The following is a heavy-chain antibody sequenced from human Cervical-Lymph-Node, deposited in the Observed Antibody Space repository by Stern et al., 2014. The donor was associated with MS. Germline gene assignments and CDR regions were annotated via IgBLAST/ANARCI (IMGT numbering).Heavy chain of an antibody. J-gene: IGHJ4*02. CDR1: GFTFDDYA. Sequence: EVQLVESGGGLVQPGRSLRLSCAASGFTFDDYAMHWVRHAPGKGLDWVSGISWNSGSIGYADSVKGRFTISRDNAKNSLYLQMNSLRAEDTALYYCARSKVIVGAPFDYWGQGTLVTVSS. V-gene: IGHV3-9*01. CDR2: ISWNSGSI. CDR3: ARSKVIVGAPFDY. D-gene: IGHD1-26*01.